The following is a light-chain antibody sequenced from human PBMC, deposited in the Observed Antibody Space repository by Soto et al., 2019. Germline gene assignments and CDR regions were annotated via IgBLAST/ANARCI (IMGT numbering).Light chain of an antibody. CDR3: QQYASLRM. CDR1: QSIGSW. J-gene: IGKJ1*01. Sequence: DIQMTQSPSTLSASVGDRVTITCRASQSIGSWLAWYQQKPGRAPKLLMYDASSLESVVPSRFSGSGSGTEFTLTISSLQPDDFATYYCQQYASLRMFGQGTKVEVK. CDR2: DAS. V-gene: IGKV1-5*01.